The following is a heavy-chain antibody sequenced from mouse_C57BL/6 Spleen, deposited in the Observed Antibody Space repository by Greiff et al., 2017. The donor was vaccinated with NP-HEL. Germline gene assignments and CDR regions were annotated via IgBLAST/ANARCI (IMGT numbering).Heavy chain of an antibody. Sequence: VQLQQSGAELVRPGASVKLSCTASGFNIKDDYMHWVKQRPEQGLEWIGWIDPENGDTEYASKFQGKATITADTSSNTAYVQLSSLTSEDTAFYYCTAYYGNFSMDYWGQGTLGTVSS. V-gene: IGHV14-4*01. CDR1: GFNIKDDY. D-gene: IGHD2-10*01. CDR3: TAYYGNFSMDY. J-gene: IGHJ4*01. CDR2: IDPENGDT.